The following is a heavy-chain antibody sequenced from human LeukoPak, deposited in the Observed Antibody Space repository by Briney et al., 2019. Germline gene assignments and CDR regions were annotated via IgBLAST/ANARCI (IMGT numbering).Heavy chain of an antibody. J-gene: IGHJ6*03. CDR1: GGTFSSYA. D-gene: IGHD6-19*01. CDR3: ARDGSSGVYYYYMDV. Sequence: EASVKVSCKASGGTFSSYAISWVRQAPGQGLEWMGGIIPIFGTANYAQKFQGRVTITTDESTSTAYMELSSLRSEDTAVYYCARDGSSGVYYYYMDVWGKGTTVTVSS. V-gene: IGHV1-69*05. CDR2: IIPIFGTA.